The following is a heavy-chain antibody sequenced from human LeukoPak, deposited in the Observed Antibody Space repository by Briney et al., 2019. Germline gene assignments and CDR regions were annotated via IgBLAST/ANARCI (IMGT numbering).Heavy chain of an antibody. J-gene: IGHJ3*02. CDR2: IFHSGYT. D-gene: IGHD3-22*01. CDR1: GGSISNYY. CDR3: ARDRADGNYYDSSGYPDAFDI. V-gene: IGHV4-59*12. Sequence: SETLSLTCTVSGGSISNYYWTWIRQPPGKGLEWIGYIFHSGYTNYNPSLKSRVTISVDTSKNQFSLKLSSVTAADTAVYYCARDRADGNYYDSSGYPDAFDIWGQGTMVTVSS.